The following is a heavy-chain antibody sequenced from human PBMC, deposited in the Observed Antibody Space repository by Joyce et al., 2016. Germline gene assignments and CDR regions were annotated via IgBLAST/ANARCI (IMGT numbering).Heavy chain of an antibody. Sequence: QVQLVQSGAEVKKPGASVKVSCKASGYSFTTHALHWVRQAPGQSPEWMGWISGVRRETKYSQKFQGRRSISRDTSATTVYMEMSSLRSEDTAVYYCARDRREQHFYFYGMDVWGQGTTVTVSS. CDR2: ISGVRRET. CDR1: GYSFTTHA. J-gene: IGHJ6*02. CDR3: ARDRREQHFYFYGMDV. V-gene: IGHV1-3*01. D-gene: IGHD1/OR15-1a*01.